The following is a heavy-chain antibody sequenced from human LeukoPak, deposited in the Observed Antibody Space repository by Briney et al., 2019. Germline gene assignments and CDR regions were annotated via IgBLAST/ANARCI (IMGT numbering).Heavy chain of an antibody. CDR3: ARVAVRFLEWTQYYYYVDV. CDR2: INHSGST. D-gene: IGHD3-3*01. CDR1: GGSFSGYY. Sequence: SETLSLTCAVYGGSFSGYYWSWIRQPPGKGLEWIGEINHSGSTNYNPSLKSRVTISVDTSKNQFSLKLSSVTAANTAVYYCARVAVRFLEWTQYYYYVDVWGKGTTVTVSS. J-gene: IGHJ6*03. V-gene: IGHV4-34*01.